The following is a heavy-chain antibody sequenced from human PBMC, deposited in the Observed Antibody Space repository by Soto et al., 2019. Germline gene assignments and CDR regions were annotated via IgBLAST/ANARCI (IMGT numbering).Heavy chain of an antibody. CDR2: INHSGST. D-gene: IGHD2-15*01. CDR1: GGSFSGYY. J-gene: IGHJ6*02. CDR3: ARGMYCSGGSCYSGRGFYYYYGMDV. Sequence: PSETLSLTCAVYGGSFSGYYWSWIRQPPGKGLEWIGEINHSGSTNYNPSLKSRVTISVDTSKSQFSLKLGSVTAADTAVYYCARGMYCSGGSCYSGRGFYYYYGMDVWGQGTTVTVSS. V-gene: IGHV4-34*01.